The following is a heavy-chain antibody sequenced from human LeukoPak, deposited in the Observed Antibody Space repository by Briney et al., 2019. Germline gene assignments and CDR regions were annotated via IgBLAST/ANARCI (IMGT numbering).Heavy chain of an antibody. CDR3: ARDPLGYYYYMDV. J-gene: IGHJ6*03. CDR2: IYYSGST. V-gene: IGHV4-61*10. D-gene: IGHD3-16*01. CDR1: GGSISSGSYY. Sequence: SETLSLTCTVSGGSISSGSYYWSWIRQPAGKGLEWIGYIYYSGSTNYNPSLKSRVTISVDTSKNQFSLKLSSVTAADTAVYYCARDPLGYYYYMDVWGKGTTVTVSS.